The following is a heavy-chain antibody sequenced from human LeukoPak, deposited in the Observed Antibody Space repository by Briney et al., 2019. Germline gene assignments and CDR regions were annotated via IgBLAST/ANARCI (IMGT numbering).Heavy chain of an antibody. J-gene: IGHJ5*02. Sequence: GGSLSLSCAASAFTFSSYAMHWVRQAAGRGLEWVAVISYDGSNKYYADSVKGRFTISRGNSKHTLYLQMNSLRAEDTAVYYCARDLGTTEGNWFDPWGQRTLVTVSS. CDR3: ARDLGTTEGNWFDP. V-gene: IGHV3-30*04. CDR1: AFTFSSYA. CDR2: ISYDGSNK. D-gene: IGHD1-1*01.